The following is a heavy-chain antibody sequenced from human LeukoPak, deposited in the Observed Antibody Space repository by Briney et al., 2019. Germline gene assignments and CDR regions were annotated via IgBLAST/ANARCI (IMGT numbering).Heavy chain of an antibody. V-gene: IGHV4-34*01. Sequence: SETLSLTCTVSGGSISGYYWSWIRQPPGKGLEWIGEINHSGSTNYNPSLKSRVTISVDTSKNQFSLKLSSVTAADTAVYYCARAVRDIVVVPAANFDYWGQGTLVTVSS. CDR3: ARAVRDIVVVPAANFDY. J-gene: IGHJ4*02. CDR2: INHSGST. D-gene: IGHD2-2*01. CDR1: GGSISGYY.